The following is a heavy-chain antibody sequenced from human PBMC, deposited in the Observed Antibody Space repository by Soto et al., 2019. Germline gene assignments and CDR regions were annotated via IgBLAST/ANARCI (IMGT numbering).Heavy chain of an antibody. Sequence: QVQLQQWGAGLLKPSETLSLTCAVYGGSFSGYYWSWIRQPPGKGLEWIGEINHSGSTNYNPSLKSRVTISVDTSKNQFSLKLSSVTAADTAVYYCARRRVGVPAAMNFDYWGQGTLVTVSS. J-gene: IGHJ4*02. CDR1: GGSFSGYY. CDR2: INHSGST. D-gene: IGHD2-2*01. CDR3: ARRRVGVPAAMNFDY. V-gene: IGHV4-34*01.